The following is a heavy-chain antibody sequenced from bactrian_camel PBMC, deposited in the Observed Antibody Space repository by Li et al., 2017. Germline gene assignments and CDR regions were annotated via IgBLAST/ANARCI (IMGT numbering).Heavy chain of an antibody. D-gene: IGHD3*01. J-gene: IGHJ4*01. CDR2: ISSDGFT. Sequence: VQLVESGGGSVQAGGSLRLTCTYSGFTFVDSDMAWFRQAPGKEREGVAAISSDGFTTYAASVKARFTISKDNVKNTLYLQMNSLKPEDTAIYYCALDRDMGWVSGPCEFGYWGQGTQVTVS. V-gene: IGHV3S55*01. CDR3: ALDRDMGWVSGPCEFGY. CDR1: GFTFVDSD.